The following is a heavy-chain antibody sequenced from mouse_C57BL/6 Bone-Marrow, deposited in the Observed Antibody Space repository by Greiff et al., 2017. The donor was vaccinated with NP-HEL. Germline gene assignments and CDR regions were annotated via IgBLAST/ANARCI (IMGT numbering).Heavy chain of an antibody. CDR2: IHPNSGST. V-gene: IGHV1-64*01. CDR1: GYTFTSYW. CDR3: ARGGVYDERIFAY. D-gene: IGHD2-12*01. Sequence: VQLQQSGAELVKPGASVKLSCKASGYTFTSYWMHWVKQRPGQGLEWIGMIHPNSGSTNYNEKFKSKATLTVDKSSSTAYMQLSSLTSEDSAVYYCARGGVYDERIFAYWGQGTLVTVSA. J-gene: IGHJ3*01.